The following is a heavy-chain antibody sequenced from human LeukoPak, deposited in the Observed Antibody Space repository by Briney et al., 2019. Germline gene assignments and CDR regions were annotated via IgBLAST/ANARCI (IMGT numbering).Heavy chain of an antibody. CDR3: ARGPLSTVSSASYNMDV. CDR2: MNPNSGNT. J-gene: IGHJ6*02. CDR1: GYTFTSYD. V-gene: IGHV1-8*01. D-gene: IGHD2-2*01. Sequence: GASVKVSCKASGYTFTSYDINWVRQATGQGLEWMGWMNPNSGNTAYAQKFQGGVTMTRNTSITTAYTELSSLRSEDTAVYYCARGPLSTVSSASYNMDVWGQGTTVTVSS.